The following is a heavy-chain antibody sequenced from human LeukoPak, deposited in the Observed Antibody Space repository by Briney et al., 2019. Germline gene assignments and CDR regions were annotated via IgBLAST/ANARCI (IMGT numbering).Heavy chain of an antibody. CDR1: GGSISSSSYY. CDR2: IFYSGNT. V-gene: IGHV4-39*07. D-gene: IGHD6-13*01. CDR3: VRDHPSSSWSPNWFDP. Sequence: PSETLSLTCTVSGGSISSSSYYWGWIRQPPGRGLEWIGSIFYSGNTYYNPSLKRRVTISVDTSKNQFSLKLTSVTVADTAVYYCVRDHPSSSWSPNWFDPWGQGTLVTVSS. J-gene: IGHJ5*02.